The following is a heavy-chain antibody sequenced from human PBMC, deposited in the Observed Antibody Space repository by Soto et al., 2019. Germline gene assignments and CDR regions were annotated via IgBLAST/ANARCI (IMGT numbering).Heavy chain of an antibody. J-gene: IGHJ4*02. CDR1: GGSFSVYY. Sequence: SETLSLTCAVYGGSFSVYYCTWIRQPPGTGVEWIGEINHSGSTNYNPSRKSRVTISVDTSKNQFSLKLTSVTAADTDVYYCAQISMTEAPYWGQGTLVTVSS. CDR3: AQISMTEAPY. V-gene: IGHV4-34*01. CDR2: INHSGST. D-gene: IGHD2-21*02.